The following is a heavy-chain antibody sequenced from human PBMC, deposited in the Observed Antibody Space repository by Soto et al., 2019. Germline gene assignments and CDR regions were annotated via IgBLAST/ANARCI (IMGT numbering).Heavy chain of an antibody. CDR1: GFGFSTHA. CDR3: AKGFDYGDTKQIDH. Sequence: GGSLRLSCAASGFGFSTHALTWVRQAPGKGLEWLSSITNTGLTTHYADSVKGRFTISRENSRNTLHLQMNNLRVDDTAIYYCAKGFDYGDTKQIDHWGQGTLVTVPS. CDR2: ITNTGLTT. J-gene: IGHJ4*02. V-gene: IGHV3-23*01. D-gene: IGHD4-17*01.